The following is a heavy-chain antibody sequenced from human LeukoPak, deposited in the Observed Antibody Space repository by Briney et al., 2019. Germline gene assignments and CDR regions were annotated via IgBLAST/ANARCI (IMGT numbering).Heavy chain of an antibody. CDR1: GFNFSSYW. D-gene: IGHD3-10*01. CDR3: ARPHSGHLFDY. J-gene: IGHJ4*02. V-gene: IGHV3-74*01. Sequence: GSLRLYCASSGFNFSSYWMQWVRQATGKGLVWVSRINSDGSSTTYADSVKGRFTISRDNAKNSLYLQMNRLRDEDTAVCYCARPHSGHLFDYWGQGALVTVSS. CDR2: INSDGSST.